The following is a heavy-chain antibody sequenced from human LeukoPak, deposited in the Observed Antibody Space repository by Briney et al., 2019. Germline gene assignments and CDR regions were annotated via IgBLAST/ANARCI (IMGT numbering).Heavy chain of an antibody. CDR2: IYHSGST. CDR3: ARGQGRGYYYGMDV. J-gene: IGHJ6*04. V-gene: IGHV4-34*01. D-gene: IGHD3-10*01. CDR1: GGSFRGYY. Sequence: SETLSLTCAVYGGSFRGYYWSCIRQPPRKGVEWIGEIYHSGSTKYNPSPKSRVTISLDTSKNQFSLKMSSVTGADTAVYYCARGQGRGYYYGMDVWGKGTTVTVSS.